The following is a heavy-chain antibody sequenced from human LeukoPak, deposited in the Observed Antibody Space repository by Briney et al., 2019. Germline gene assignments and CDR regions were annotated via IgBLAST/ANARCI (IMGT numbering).Heavy chain of an antibody. D-gene: IGHD3-16*01. CDR2: IYYSGST. CDR1: GGSISSGGYY. V-gene: IGHV4-31*03. J-gene: IGHJ4*02. Sequence: PSETLSLTCTVSGGSISSGGYYWSWIRQHPGKGLEWIGYIYYSGSTYYNPSLKSRVTISVDTSKNQFSLKLSSVTAADTAVYYCARGTVLTGYASFDYWGQGALVTVSS. CDR3: ARGTVLTGYASFDY.